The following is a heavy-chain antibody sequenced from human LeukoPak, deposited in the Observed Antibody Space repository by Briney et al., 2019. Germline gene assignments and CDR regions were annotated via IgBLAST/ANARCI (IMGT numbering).Heavy chain of an antibody. J-gene: IGHJ4*02. CDR1: GGSFSGYY. Sequence: PSETLSLTCAVYGGSFSGYYWSWIRQPPGKGLEWIGEINHSGSTNYNPSLKSRVTISVDRSKNQFSLKLSSVTAADTAVYYCATALGAVDYWGQGTLVTVSS. V-gene: IGHV4-34*01. CDR2: INHSGST. CDR3: ATALGAVDY. D-gene: IGHD1-26*01.